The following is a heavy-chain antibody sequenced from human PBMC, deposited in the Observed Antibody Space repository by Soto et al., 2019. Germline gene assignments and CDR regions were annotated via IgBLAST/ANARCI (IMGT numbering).Heavy chain of an antibody. V-gene: IGHV3-30*18. CDR2: ISYDGINK. CDR1: GFTFSTYG. D-gene: IGHD4-17*01. Sequence: QVQLVESGGGEVQPGRSLTISCAASGFTFSTYGMHWVRQTPGKGLEWVAVISYDGINKFYSDSVKGRFTISRDNFKNTLTLQMNSLRADDTAVYSCAKDLQSYGDYDYYCYGMDVWGLGNRVTVSS. J-gene: IGHJ6*02. CDR3: AKDLQSYGDYDYYCYGMDV.